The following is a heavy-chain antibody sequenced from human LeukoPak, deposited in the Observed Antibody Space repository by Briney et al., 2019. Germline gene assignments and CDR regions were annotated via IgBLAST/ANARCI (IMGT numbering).Heavy chain of an antibody. D-gene: IGHD3-3*01. CDR3: ARGVVTGGYYFDY. CDR1: GFTFCDYY. J-gene: IGHJ4*02. Sequence: GGSLRLSWAASGFTFCDYYMSWIRQAPGKGLEWVSYISSSGSTIYYADSVKGRFTISRDNAKNSLYLQMNSLRAEDTAVYYCARGVVTGGYYFDYWGQGTLVTVSS. V-gene: IGHV3-11*01. CDR2: ISSSGSTI.